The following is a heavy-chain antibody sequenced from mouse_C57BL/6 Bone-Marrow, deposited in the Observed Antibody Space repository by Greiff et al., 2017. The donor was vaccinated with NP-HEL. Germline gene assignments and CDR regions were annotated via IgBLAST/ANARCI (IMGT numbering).Heavy chain of an antibody. CDR1: GYTFTSYG. CDR2: IYPRSGNT. V-gene: IGHV1-81*01. J-gene: IGHJ3*01. CDR3: ARGGWSWFAY. Sequence: VQLVESGAELARPGASVKLSCKASGYTFTSYGISWVKQRTGQGLEWIGEIYPRSGNTYYNEKFKGKATLTADKSSSTAYMELRSLTSEDSAVYFCARGGWSWFAYWGQGTLVTVSA. D-gene: IGHD3-2*02.